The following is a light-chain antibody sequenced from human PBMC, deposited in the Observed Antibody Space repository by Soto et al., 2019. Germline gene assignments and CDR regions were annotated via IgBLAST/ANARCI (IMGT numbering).Light chain of an antibody. CDR2: GAS. V-gene: IGKV1-39*01. CDR1: QIISVY. Sequence: DILMTQSPSSLSASVGDRVTITCRASQIISVYLSWYQQKPGKAPKVLISGASSLQSGVPSRFSGSGSGTYFTLTISSLQLEDFATYYCQQSYSTPPTFGQGTKLEI. CDR3: QQSYSTPPT. J-gene: IGKJ2*01.